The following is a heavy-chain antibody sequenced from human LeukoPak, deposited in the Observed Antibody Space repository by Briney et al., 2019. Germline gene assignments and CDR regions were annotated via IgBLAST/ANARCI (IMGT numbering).Heavy chain of an antibody. CDR2: VYSSGST. CDR1: GGSNSSFY. D-gene: IGHD2-15*01. V-gene: IGHV4-59*01. Sequence: PSETLSLTCTVSGGSNSSFYWSWVRLPPGKGLEWIGYVYSSGSTNYSPSLKSRVSISVDTSKNQFSLQLTSVTAADTAVYYCARSCSDGTCYYYYGLDVWGQGTSVTVSS. CDR3: ARSCSDGTCYYYYGLDV. J-gene: IGHJ6*02.